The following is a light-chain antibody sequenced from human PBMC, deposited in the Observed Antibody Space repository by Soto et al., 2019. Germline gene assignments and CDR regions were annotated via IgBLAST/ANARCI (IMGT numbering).Light chain of an antibody. CDR3: QQYNSYVLT. J-gene: IGKJ4*01. Sequence: DIQMTKSPSTLSASVGDRVSITCRASQSISTWLAWYQQKPGKAPKLLIYDASSLESGVPSRFSGSGSGTEFTLTISSLQPDDFATYYCQQYNSYVLTFGGGTKVQIK. CDR1: QSISTW. CDR2: DAS. V-gene: IGKV1-5*01.